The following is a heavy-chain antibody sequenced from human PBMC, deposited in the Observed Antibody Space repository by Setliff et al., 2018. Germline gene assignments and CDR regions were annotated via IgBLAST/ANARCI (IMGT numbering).Heavy chain of an antibody. CDR2: ISPYTGNT. J-gene: IGHJ4*02. CDR3: VRSSAPQIVLAADFGR. CDR1: GYTFTNFG. V-gene: IGHV1-18*01. D-gene: IGHD2-8*02. Sequence: ASVKVSCKTSGYTFTNFGISWVRQAPGQGLEWLGSISPYTGNTNYPERLQGRITMTTDTLTSTVYMELRSLRPDDTALYYCVRSSAPQIVLAADFGRWGQGTLVTSPQ.